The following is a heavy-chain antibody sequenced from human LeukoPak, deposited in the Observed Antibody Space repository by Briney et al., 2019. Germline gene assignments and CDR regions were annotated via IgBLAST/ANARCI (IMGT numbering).Heavy chain of an antibody. CDR3: ARTYGDYDDAFDV. CDR1: GGSISSGTYY. V-gene: IGHV4-39*01. J-gene: IGHJ3*01. D-gene: IGHD4-17*01. CDR2: IYYSGST. Sequence: SETLSVTCTVSGGSISSGTYYWGWIRQPPGKGLEWIGSIYYSGSTYNNPSLKSRVTIFVDTSKNQFSLKLSSVTATDTAVYYCARTYGDYDDAFDVWGQGTMVTLSS.